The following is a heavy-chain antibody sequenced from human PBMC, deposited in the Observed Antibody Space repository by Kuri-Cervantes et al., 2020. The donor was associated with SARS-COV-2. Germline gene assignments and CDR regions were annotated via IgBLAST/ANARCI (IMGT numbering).Heavy chain of an antibody. V-gene: IGHV3-30*03. CDR1: GFTFIVYS. CDR2: ILYDSGSK. CDR3: ARLTHFHDGSGSNSETSDV. J-gene: IGHJ3*01. D-gene: IGHD3-22*01. Sequence: GRSWRPSVPASGFTFIVYSWHGFRKAPGKGLEWVEVILYDSGSKIHAESVKGRFSISRDNSRNTLFLQMNSLRPEDTAIYYCARLTHFHDGSGSNSETSDVWGQGTMVTVSS.